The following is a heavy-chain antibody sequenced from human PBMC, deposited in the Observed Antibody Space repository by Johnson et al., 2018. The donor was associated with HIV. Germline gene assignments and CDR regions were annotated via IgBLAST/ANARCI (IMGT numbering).Heavy chain of an antibody. CDR3: ARDRLYSSTWYGWDNDAFDI. CDR1: GFTFSHAW. D-gene: IGHD6-13*01. J-gene: IGHJ3*02. Sequence: EVQLVESGGGLVKPGGSLRLSCAASGFTFSHAWMTWVRQAPGKGLEWVSAISGSGGSTYYADSVKGRFTISRDNSKNTLYLQMNSLRADDTAVYYCARDRLYSSTWYGWDNDAFDIWGQGIMVTVSS. V-gene: IGHV3-23*04. CDR2: ISGSGGST.